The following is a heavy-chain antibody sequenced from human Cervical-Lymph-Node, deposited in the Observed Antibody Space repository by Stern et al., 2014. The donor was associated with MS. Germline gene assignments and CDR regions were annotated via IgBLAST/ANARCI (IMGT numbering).Heavy chain of an antibody. Sequence: VQLVESGAEVKKPGASVKVSCKASGYTFTSYGISWVRQAPGQGLEWMGWISPYNGNTNYAQKLQGIVTVTTDTSTSIAFMELRSLRSDDTAVYYCARDRRGGSCYGYWGQGTLVTVSS. V-gene: IGHV1-18*04. D-gene: IGHD2-15*01. CDR2: ISPYNGNT. J-gene: IGHJ4*02. CDR1: GYTFTSYG. CDR3: ARDRRGGSCYGY.